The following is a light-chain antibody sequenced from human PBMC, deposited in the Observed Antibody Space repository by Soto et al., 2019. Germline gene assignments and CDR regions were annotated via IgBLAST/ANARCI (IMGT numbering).Light chain of an antibody. V-gene: IGKV1-5*01. Sequence: DMKMTQSPSTLSASVGDGVTITCRASQSISSWLAWYQQKPGKAPKLLIYDASSLESGVPSRFSGSGSGTEFTLTISSLQPDDFATYYFQQDNSYSRTFGLGIKVDIK. J-gene: IGKJ1*01. CDR2: DAS. CDR1: QSISSW. CDR3: QQDNSYSRT.